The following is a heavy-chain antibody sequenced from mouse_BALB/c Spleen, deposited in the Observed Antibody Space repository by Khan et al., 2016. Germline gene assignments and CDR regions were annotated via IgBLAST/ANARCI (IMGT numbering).Heavy chain of an antibody. J-gene: IGHJ4*01. CDR2: ISSGGSYT. D-gene: IGHD1-1*02. V-gene: IGHV5-9-3*01. CDR3: ARHLRRVDAMDY. Sequence: EVELVESGGGLVKPGGSLKLFCAASGFTFSSYAMSWVRQTPEKRLEWVATISSGGSYTYYPDSVKGRFTISRDNAKNTLYLQMSSLRSEDTAMYYCARHLRRVDAMDYWGQGTSVTVSS. CDR1: GFTFSSYA.